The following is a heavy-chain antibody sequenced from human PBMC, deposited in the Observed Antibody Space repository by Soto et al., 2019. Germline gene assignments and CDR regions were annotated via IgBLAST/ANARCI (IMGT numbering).Heavy chain of an antibody. CDR1: GFTFSGSA. V-gene: IGHV3-73*01. J-gene: IGHJ5*02. CDR2: IRSKANSYAT. Sequence: LRLSCAASGFTFSGSAMHWVRQASGKGLEWVGRIRSKANSYATAYAASVKGRFTISRDDSKNTAYLQMNSLKTEDTAVYYCTRLTHCDFWSGYSFAPWGQGTLVTVSS. CDR3: TRLTHCDFWSGYSFAP. D-gene: IGHD3-3*01.